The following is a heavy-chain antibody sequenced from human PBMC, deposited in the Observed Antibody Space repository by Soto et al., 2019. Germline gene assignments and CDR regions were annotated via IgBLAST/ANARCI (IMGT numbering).Heavy chain of an antibody. CDR1: GFTFSSYG. CDR2: IWYDGSNK. J-gene: IGHJ4*01. V-gene: IGHV3-33*01. D-gene: IGHD6-13*01. Sequence: PGGSLRLSCAASGFTFSSYGMHWVRQAPGKGLEWAAVIWYDGSNKYYADSVKGRFTISRDNSENKLYLQMNSLRAEDTAVYYCARDAQLVQWVYYFDYWGHGTLVTVSS. CDR3: ARDAQLVQWVYYFDY.